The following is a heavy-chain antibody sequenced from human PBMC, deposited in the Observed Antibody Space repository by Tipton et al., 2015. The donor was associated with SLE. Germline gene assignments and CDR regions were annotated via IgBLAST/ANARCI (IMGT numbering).Heavy chain of an antibody. CDR2: IHDSGST. D-gene: IGHD4-17*01. CDR1: GGSISGYY. Sequence: TLSLTCAVSGGSISGYYWSWIRQPPGKGLEWIGHIHDSGSTNYNPSLKSRVAISLDTSKNQFSLKLTSVTAADTAVYYCARGGIDYGDYEGGPGFDYWGQGTLVTVSS. V-gene: IGHV4-59*12. CDR3: ARGGIDYGDYEGGPGFDY. J-gene: IGHJ4*02.